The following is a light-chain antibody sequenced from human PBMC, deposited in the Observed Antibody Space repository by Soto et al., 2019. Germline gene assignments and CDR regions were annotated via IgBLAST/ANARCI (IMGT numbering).Light chain of an antibody. Sequence: DIEMTQSPSSLSASVGDRVTLTCRASQSISSYLTWYQQKPGKAPKLLIYAASSLQSGVPSRFSGSGSGTDFTLTISSLQPEDFATYYCQQSYSTPPEYTFGQGTKLEIK. J-gene: IGKJ2*01. CDR2: AAS. CDR1: QSISSY. CDR3: QQSYSTPPEYT. V-gene: IGKV1-39*01.